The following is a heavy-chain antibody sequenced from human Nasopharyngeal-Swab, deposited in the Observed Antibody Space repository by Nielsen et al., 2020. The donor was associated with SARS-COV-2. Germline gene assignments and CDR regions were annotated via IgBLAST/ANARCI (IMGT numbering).Heavy chain of an antibody. V-gene: IGHV6-1*01. CDR1: GASVSSNSAA. D-gene: IGHD2-8*02. CDR2: TYYRSKWYN. Sequence: SCAISGASVSSNSAAWNWIRQSPSRGLEWLGRTYYRSKWYNDYAVSVKSRITINPDTSKNQFSLQLNSVTPEDTAVYYCARDGWWGTGGYFDYWGQGTLVTVSS. CDR3: ARDGWWGTGGYFDY. J-gene: IGHJ4*02.